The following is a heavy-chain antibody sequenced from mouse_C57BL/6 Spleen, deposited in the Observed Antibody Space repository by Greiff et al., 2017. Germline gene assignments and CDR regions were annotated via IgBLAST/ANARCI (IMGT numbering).Heavy chain of an antibody. V-gene: IGHV1-80*01. J-gene: IGHJ4*01. CDR3: ARRGDSNYVDAMDY. CDR1: GYAFSSYW. CDR2: IYPGDGDT. D-gene: IGHD2-5*01. Sequence: QVQLQQSGAELVKPGASVKISCKASGYAFSSYWMNWVKQRPGKGLEWIGQIYPGDGDTNYNGKFKGKATLTADKSSSTAYMQLSSLTSEDSAVYFCARRGDSNYVDAMDYWGQGTSVTVSS.